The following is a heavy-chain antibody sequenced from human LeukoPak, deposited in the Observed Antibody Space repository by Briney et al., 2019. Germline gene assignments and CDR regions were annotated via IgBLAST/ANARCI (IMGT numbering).Heavy chain of an antibody. Sequence: PSETLSLTCTVSGGSISSSSYYWGWIRQPPGKGLERIGTIYYSGSTNYNPSLKSRVTISVDTSKNQFSLKLSSVTAADTAVYYCARGLSPDAFDIWGQGTMVTVSS. V-gene: IGHV4-39*07. CDR2: IYYSGST. J-gene: IGHJ3*02. CDR3: ARGLSPDAFDI. CDR1: GGSISSSSYY.